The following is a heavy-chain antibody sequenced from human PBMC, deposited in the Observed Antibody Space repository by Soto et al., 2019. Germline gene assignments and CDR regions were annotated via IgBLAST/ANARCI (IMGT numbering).Heavy chain of an antibody. Sequence: PGGSLILSCVASGFPFNNYWLNWVRQTPDRGLEWVAIIKEDGSEKYFVDSVRGRFTISRDNAANSVFLHMNSLRAEDTAVYYCARERKYDDDSRGSNLDPWGKGTLVTV. CDR2: IKEDGSEK. J-gene: IGHJ5*02. CDR3: ARERKYDDDSRGSNLDP. CDR1: GFPFNNYW. D-gene: IGHD3-22*01. V-gene: IGHV3-7*01.